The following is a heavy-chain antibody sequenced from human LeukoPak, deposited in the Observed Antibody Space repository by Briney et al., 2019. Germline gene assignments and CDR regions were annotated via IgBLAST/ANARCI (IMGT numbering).Heavy chain of an antibody. Sequence: PSETLSLTCTFYGGSFSGYYWGWLRQPPGKGLEWIGEINHSGDTNYNPSLKSRVIISVVTSKNQFSLKLNSVTAADTSVYYCARVPYMDVWGKGTTVTVSS. CDR2: INHSGDT. V-gene: IGHV4-34*01. J-gene: IGHJ6*03. CDR1: GGSFSGYY. CDR3: ARVPYMDV.